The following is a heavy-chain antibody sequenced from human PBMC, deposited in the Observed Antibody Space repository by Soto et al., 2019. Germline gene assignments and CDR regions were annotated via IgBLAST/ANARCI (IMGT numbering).Heavy chain of an antibody. V-gene: IGHV3-23*01. D-gene: IGHD3-22*01. CDR2: ISGSGGSI. CDR3: AKDRGWYYDSSGYGPIDY. Sequence: GGSLRLSCAASGFTFSSYAMSWVRQAPGKGLEWVSAISGSGGSIYYADSVKGRFTISRDNSKNTLYLQMNSLRAEDTAVYYCAKDRGWYYDSSGYGPIDYWGQGTLVTVPS. J-gene: IGHJ4*02. CDR1: GFTFSSYA.